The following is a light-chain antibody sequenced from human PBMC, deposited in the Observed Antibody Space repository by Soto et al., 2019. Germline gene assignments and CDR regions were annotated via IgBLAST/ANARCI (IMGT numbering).Light chain of an antibody. Sequence: DIVMTQSPLSLPVTPGEPASISCRSSQSLLHSDGYNYLAWYQQKPGKAPKLLIYKASTLKSGVPSRFSGSGSGTDFTLTISSLQPEDFATYYCQQSYSTPITFGQGTRLEI. CDR3: QQSYSTPIT. V-gene: IGKV2-28*01. CDR1: QSLLHSDGYNY. J-gene: IGKJ5*01. CDR2: KAS.